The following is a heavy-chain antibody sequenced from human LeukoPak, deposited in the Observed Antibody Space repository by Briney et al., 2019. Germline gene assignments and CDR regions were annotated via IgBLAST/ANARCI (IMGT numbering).Heavy chain of an antibody. D-gene: IGHD6-13*01. V-gene: IGHV3-23*01. J-gene: IGHJ4*02. CDR3: AKDAVGAATGAIDY. CDR2: ITGSGGST. CDR1: GFTFSSYA. Sequence: QSGGSLRLSCAASGFTFSSYAMSWVRQAPGKGLEWVSSITGSGGSTYYADSVKGRFTISRDNSKNTLYLQINSLRAEDTDVYYCAKDAVGAATGAIDYWGQGTLVTVSS.